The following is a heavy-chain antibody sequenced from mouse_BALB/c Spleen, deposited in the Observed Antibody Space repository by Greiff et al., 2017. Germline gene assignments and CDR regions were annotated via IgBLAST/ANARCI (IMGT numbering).Heavy chain of an antibody. V-gene: IGHV5-6-5*01. CDR2: ISSGGST. J-gene: IGHJ3*01. Sequence: EVQLQQSGGGLVKPGGSLKLSCAASGFTFSSYAMSWVRQTPEKRLEWVASISSGGSTYYPDSVKGRFTISRDNARNILYLQMSSLRSEDTAMYYCARGGVLRPWFAYWGQGTLVTVSA. D-gene: IGHD1-2*01. CDR1: GFTFSSYA. CDR3: ARGGVLRPWFAY.